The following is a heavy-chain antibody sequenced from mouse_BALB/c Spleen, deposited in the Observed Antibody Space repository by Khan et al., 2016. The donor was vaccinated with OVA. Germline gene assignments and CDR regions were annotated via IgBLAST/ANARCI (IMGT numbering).Heavy chain of an antibody. CDR2: ISYSGGT. J-gene: IGHJ2*01. Sequence: SGPGLVKPSQSPSLTCTVTGYSITSGYAWNWIRQFPGNKLEWMGYISYSGGTSYNPSLKSRISITRDTSKNQFFLQLNSVTTEDTATYYCARGNYYGYYFDYWGQGTTLTVSS. CDR3: ARGNYYGYYFDY. CDR1: GYSITSGYA. V-gene: IGHV3-2*02. D-gene: IGHD1-1*01.